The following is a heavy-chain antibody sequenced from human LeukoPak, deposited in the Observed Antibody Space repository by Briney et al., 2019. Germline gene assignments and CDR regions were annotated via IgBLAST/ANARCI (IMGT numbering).Heavy chain of an antibody. CDR3: AREARYCSSSSCDYFDY. CDR2: ISSSGYYI. J-gene: IGHJ4*02. D-gene: IGHD2-2*01. Sequence: SSSSYYWSWVRQAPGKGLEWVSSISSSGYYIYQADSVKGRFTISRDNAKNSLYLQMNSLRAEDTAVYYCAREARYCSSSSCDYFDYWGQGTLVTVSS. CDR1: SSSSYY. V-gene: IGHV3-21*01.